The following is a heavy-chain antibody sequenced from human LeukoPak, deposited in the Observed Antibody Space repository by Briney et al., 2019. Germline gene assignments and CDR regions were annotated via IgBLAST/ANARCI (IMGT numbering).Heavy chain of an antibody. J-gene: IGHJ4*02. Sequence: PGGSLRLSCAASGFTFSSYGMSWVRQAPGKGLEWVSAISGSGGSTYYADSVKGRFTISRDNSKNTLYLQMNSLRAEDTAVYYCAKLTLLGYCSGGSCYDRRVFDYWGQGTLVTVSP. D-gene: IGHD2-15*01. CDR2: ISGSGGST. CDR1: GFTFSSYG. V-gene: IGHV3-23*01. CDR3: AKLTLLGYCSGGSCYDRRVFDY.